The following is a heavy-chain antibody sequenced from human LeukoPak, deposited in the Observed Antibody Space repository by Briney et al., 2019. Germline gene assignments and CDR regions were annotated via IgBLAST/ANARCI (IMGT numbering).Heavy chain of an antibody. V-gene: IGHV1-2*02. CDR3: ARGPSEYSTSWGYYYYYMDV. CDR1: GYTLTVYY. D-gene: IGHD6-6*01. J-gene: IGHJ6*03. Sequence: ASVKVSCKASGYTLTVYYMHWLRQAPGQGLEWMGWINPNSGGTNYAQKFQGRVTMTSDTSISTAYMELSSLRSDDTAVYFCARGPSEYSTSWGYYYYYMDVWGKGTTVTVSS. CDR2: INPNSGGT.